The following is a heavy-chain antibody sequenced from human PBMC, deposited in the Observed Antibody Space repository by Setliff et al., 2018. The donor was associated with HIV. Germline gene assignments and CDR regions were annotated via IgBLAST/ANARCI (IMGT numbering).Heavy chain of an antibody. CDR2: IKEDGSEK. CDR1: GFTFANAW. CDR3: ARDLAY. V-gene: IGHV3-7*03. Sequence: GGSLRLSCAASGFTFANAWMNWFRQAPGKGLEWVANIKEDGSEKYYVDSVKGRFTISRDNAQNSLYLQMSSLKVEDTAVYYCARDLAYWGQGTLVTVSS. J-gene: IGHJ4*02.